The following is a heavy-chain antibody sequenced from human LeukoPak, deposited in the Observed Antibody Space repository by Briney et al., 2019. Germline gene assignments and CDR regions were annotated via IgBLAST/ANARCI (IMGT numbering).Heavy chain of an antibody. J-gene: IGHJ3*02. Sequence: PGGSLRLSCAASGFTVSSSYVSWVRQGPGKGLQWVSVIFSGGFTYYADSVKGRFNFSRDNSKNTLYLQMNSLRVDDTAVYYCARNGPGRYSSSWHGGAFDIWGQGTMVTVSS. V-gene: IGHV3-53*01. D-gene: IGHD6-13*01. CDR2: IFSGGFT. CDR3: ARNGPGRYSSSWHGGAFDI. CDR1: GFTVSSSY.